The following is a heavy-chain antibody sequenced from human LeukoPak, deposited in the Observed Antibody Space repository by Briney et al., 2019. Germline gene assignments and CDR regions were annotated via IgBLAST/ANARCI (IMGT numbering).Heavy chain of an antibody. V-gene: IGHV1-18*01. J-gene: IGHJ3*02. D-gene: IGHD2-2*01. CDR2: ISARNGHT. CDR1: GYTFTTYG. Sequence: GASVKVSRKASGYTFTTYGISWVRQAPGQGLEWMGWISARNGHTNYAQKFQGRFTMTTDTSTNTAYLELGSLRSDGTAVYYCARERLIYCSSINCYDTHDAFDMWGQGTMVTVSS. CDR3: ARERLIYCSSINCYDTHDAFDM.